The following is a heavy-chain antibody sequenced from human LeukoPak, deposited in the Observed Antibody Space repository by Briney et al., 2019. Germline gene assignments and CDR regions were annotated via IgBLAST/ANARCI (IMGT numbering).Heavy chain of an antibody. CDR2: VYYSGST. D-gene: IGHD3-22*01. J-gene: IGHJ4*02. CDR3: ARGDYYDSSGYYPLFDY. Sequence: SETLSLTCTVSRGSMNSYYWSWIRQPPGKGLEWIGYVYYSGSTNYNPSLKSRVTISVDTSKNQFSLKLSSVTAADTAVYYCARGDYYDSSGYYPLFDYWGQGTLVTVSS. V-gene: IGHV4-59*01. CDR1: RGSMNSYY.